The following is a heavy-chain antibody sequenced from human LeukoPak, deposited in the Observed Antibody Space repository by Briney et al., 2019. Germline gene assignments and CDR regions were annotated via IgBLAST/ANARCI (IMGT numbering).Heavy chain of an antibody. CDR2: ISYDGSGI. J-gene: IGHJ4*02. CDR1: GFTFSSYV. CDR3: ATARYGSGGYFFDF. V-gene: IGHV3-30-3*01. D-gene: IGHD3-10*01. Sequence: PGRSLRLSCAASGFTFSSYVMHWVRRAPGKGLEWVAVISYDGSGIYYADSVKGRFTISRDNSKNTLYLQMNSLRGEDTAVYYCATARYGSGGYFFDFWGQGTLVTVSS.